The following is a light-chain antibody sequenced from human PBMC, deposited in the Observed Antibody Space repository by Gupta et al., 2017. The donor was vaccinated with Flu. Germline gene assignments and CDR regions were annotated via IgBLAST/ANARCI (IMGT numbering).Light chain of an antibody. CDR1: KLGEKF. CDR2: KDS. J-gene: IGLJ2*01. V-gene: IGLV3-1*01. Sequence: SQGQTASITCSGDKLGEKFASWYQQKPGQSPVLVIYKDSKRTAGIPERFSGSNSGNTATLTISGTQAVDEGDYYCQAWDSGIVVFGGGTKVTVL. CDR3: QAWDSGIVV.